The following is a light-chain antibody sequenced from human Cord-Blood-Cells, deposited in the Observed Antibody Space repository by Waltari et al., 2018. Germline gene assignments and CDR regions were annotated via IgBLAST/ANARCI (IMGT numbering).Light chain of an antibody. J-gene: IGKJ1*01. CDR3: QRSYSTPTWT. Sequence: DIQMTQSPSSLSASVGDRVTIPCRASQSISSYLNWYQQQTGKAPKLLIYAASSLQSGVPSRFSASGSGTDVTLTISSLQPEDFATYYCQRSYSTPTWTFGQGTKVEIK. CDR2: AAS. V-gene: IGKV1-39*01. CDR1: QSISSY.